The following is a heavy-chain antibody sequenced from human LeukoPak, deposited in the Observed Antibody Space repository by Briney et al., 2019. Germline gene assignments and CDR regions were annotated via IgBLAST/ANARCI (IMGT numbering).Heavy chain of an antibody. CDR3: ARKTHVTGTYAFDI. J-gene: IGHJ3*02. V-gene: IGHV3-7*01. Sequence: GGSLRLSCAASGFTFSSYWMTWVRQAPGKGLEWVTNIKQDGSEKYYVDSEKGRFTISRDNAKNSLYLQMNSLRAEDTAVYYCARKTHVTGTYAFDIWGQGTVVTVSS. D-gene: IGHD6-19*01. CDR2: IKQDGSEK. CDR1: GFTFSSYW.